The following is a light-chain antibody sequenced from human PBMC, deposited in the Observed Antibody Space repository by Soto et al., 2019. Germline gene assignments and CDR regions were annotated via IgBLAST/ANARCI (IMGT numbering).Light chain of an antibody. J-gene: IGLJ2*01. CDR2: LNSDGSH. Sequence: QAVVTQSPSASASLGASVKLTCTLSSGHNNYAIAWHQQQPEKGPRYLMKLNSDGSHSKGDGIPDRFSGSSSGTERYLTISSLQSEDEADDYCQTWGTGIVVFGGGTQLTVL. CDR1: SGHNNYA. CDR3: QTWGTGIVV. V-gene: IGLV4-69*01.